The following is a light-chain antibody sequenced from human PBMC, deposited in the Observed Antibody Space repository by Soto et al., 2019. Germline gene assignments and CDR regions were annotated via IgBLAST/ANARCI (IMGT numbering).Light chain of an antibody. CDR2: EVS. J-gene: IGLJ1*01. CDR3: CSYAGSSTFG. CDR1: SSDVGSYNL. Sequence: QSVLTQPASVSGSPGQSITISCTGTSSDVGSYNLVSWYQQHPGKATKLMIYEVSKRPSGVSNRFSGSKSGNTASLTISGLQAEDEADYYCCSYAGSSTFGFGTGTKVTVL. V-gene: IGLV2-23*02.